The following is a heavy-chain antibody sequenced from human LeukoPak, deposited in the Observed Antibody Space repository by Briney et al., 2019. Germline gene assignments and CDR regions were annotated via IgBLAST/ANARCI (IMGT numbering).Heavy chain of an antibody. CDR2: VHYTEST. Sequence: SETLSLTCAVSGATITNNNWWTCVRQPPGQGLEWLGEVHYTESTTYNPSLKSRLTLSLDKSNNQFSLRLSSVTVADTAVYYWATYYDSGSYKWNYWGQGTLVTVSS. V-gene: IGHV4-4*02. J-gene: IGHJ4*02. CDR1: GATITNNNW. D-gene: IGHD3-22*01. CDR3: ATYYDSGSYKWNY.